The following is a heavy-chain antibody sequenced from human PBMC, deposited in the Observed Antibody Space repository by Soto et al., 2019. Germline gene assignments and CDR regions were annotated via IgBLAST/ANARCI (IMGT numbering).Heavy chain of an antibody. V-gene: IGHV1-18*01. D-gene: IGHD3-16*01. J-gene: IGHJ4*02. CDR2: ISAYNGNT. CDR1: GYTFTNFG. Sequence: QVQLVQSGAEVKKPGASVKVSCKASGYTFTNFGISWVRQAPGQGLEWMGWISAYNGNTNCAQKFQGRVTMTTDTSTSTAYMDVRSLRFYDTAVYCFARRGTPIDYWGQGTLVTVSS. CDR3: ARRGTPIDY.